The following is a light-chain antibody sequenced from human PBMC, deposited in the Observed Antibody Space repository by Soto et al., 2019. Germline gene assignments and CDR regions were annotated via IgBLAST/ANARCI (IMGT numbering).Light chain of an antibody. Sequence: EIVLTQSPGTLSLSPGERATLSCRASQSVSSSSYLAWYQQKPGQAPRLLIYGASSRATGIPDRFSGSGSGTDFTLTISRLEHEDFAVYYCHQYGSSPSYTFGQGNKLEIK. V-gene: IGKV3-20*01. J-gene: IGKJ2*01. CDR1: QSVSSSSY. CDR3: HQYGSSPSYT. CDR2: GAS.